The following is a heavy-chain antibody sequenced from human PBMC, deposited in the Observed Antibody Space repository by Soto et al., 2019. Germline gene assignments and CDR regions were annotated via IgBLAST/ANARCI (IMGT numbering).Heavy chain of an antibody. J-gene: IGHJ4*02. CDR2: INAGNGNT. CDR3: ARTPSSSWYYFDY. D-gene: IGHD6-13*01. Sequence: ASVKVSCKASGYTFTGYYMHWVRQAPGQRLEWMGWINAGNGNTKYSQKFQGRVTITRDTSASTAYMELSSLRSEDTAVYYCARTPSSSWYYFDYWGQGTQVTVS. CDR1: GYTFTGYY. V-gene: IGHV1-3*01.